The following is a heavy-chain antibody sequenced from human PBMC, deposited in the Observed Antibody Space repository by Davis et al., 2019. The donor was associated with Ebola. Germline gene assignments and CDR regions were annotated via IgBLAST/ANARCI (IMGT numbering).Heavy chain of an antibody. J-gene: IGHJ5*02. V-gene: IGHV1-18*01. D-gene: IGHD2-15*01. CDR2: ISTYNGNT. CDR1: GYTFTGYD. Sequence: ASVTVSCKASGYTFTGYDINWVRQAPGQGLEWMGWISTYNGNTNYAQKLQGRVTMTTDTSTSTAYMELRSLRSDDTAVYYCARSRHLLRKLLFIERGFDPWGQGTLVTVSS. CDR3: ARSRHLLRKLLFIERGFDP.